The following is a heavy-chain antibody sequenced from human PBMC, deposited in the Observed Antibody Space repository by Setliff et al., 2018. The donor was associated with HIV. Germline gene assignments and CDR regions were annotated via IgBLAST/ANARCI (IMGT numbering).Heavy chain of an antibody. Sequence: GGSLRLSCAASEFTLSGYSMSWVRQVPGEGLEWVSAIDPSGSRIFYSDSVKGRFTISRDNSKDTVFLQMISLRAEDAAVYFCAKDIHCSGGSCKHIDCWGQGTLVTV. CDR3: AKDIHCSGGSCKHIDC. CDR2: IDPSGSRI. J-gene: IGHJ4*02. D-gene: IGHD2-15*01. CDR1: EFTLSGYS. V-gene: IGHV3-23*01.